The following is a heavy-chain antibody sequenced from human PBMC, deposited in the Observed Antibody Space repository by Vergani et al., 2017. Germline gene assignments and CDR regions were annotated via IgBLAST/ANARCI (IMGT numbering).Heavy chain of an antibody. J-gene: IGHJ6*02. CDR3: GRDSNGWGYYYGMDV. V-gene: IGHV1-69*13. Sequence: QVQLVQSGAEVKKPGSSIKVSCKASGGTFGTYGITWVRQAPGQGLEWIGRIIPMFGTTNYAQKFQGRVTIIADKSTSTSYMELSSLKSEDTAKYYCGRDSNGWGYYYGMDVWGQGTTVTVSS. CDR1: GGTFGTYG. D-gene: IGHD3-10*01. CDR2: IIPMFGTT.